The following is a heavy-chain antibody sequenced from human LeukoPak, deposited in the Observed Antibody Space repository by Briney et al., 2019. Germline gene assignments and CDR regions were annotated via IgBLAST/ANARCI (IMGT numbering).Heavy chain of an antibody. CDR1: GFTFSDYY. CDR3: AKRREYFDH. J-gene: IGHJ4*02. Sequence: GRSLRLSCAASGFTFSDYYMSWIRQAPGKGLEWLSYISGSGSTTYYADSVRGRFTISRDNSQSSLYLQMNSLRTEDTAVYYCAKRREYFDHWGQGALVTVSS. CDR2: ISGSGSTT. V-gene: IGHV3-11*01.